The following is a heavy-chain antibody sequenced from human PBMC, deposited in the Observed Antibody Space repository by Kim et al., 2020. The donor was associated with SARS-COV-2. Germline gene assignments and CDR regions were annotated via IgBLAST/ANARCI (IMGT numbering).Heavy chain of an antibody. CDR3: ARGGDDDYHLGIDL. J-gene: IGHJ6*02. D-gene: IGHD4-17*01. V-gene: IGHV3-11*03. CDR2: VGTGSLYT. Sequence: GGSLRLSCAASGFSFGDYYMSWVRQAPGKGLEWLSYVGTGSLYTDYADSVMGRFTVSRDNAKKSLWLQMSNLRVDDTAVYYCARGGDDDYHLGIDLWGRGTTVTVS. CDR1: GFSFGDYY.